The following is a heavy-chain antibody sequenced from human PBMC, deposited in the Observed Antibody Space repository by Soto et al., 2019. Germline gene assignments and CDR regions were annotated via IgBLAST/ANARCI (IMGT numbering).Heavy chain of an antibody. CDR3: AAYSHKGY. J-gene: IGHJ4*02. V-gene: IGHV3-66*01. Sequence: EQLVASGGDLVQPGGSLRLSCAASGFTVSNNYMSWVRQAPGKGLEWVSLIYSGGSTYYADSVKGRFTIARDSSKNTLYLQMNSRRAEDTAMYYCAAYSHKGYWGQGALVTVSS. CDR2: IYSGGST. D-gene: IGHD3-16*01. CDR1: GFTVSNNY.